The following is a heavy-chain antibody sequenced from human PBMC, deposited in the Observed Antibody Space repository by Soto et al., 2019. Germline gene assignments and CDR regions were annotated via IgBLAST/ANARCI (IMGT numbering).Heavy chain of an antibody. CDR3: ATRKDYYDSSGYSW. J-gene: IGHJ4*02. D-gene: IGHD3-22*01. CDR1: GYTLTELS. V-gene: IGHV1-24*01. CDR2: FDPEDGET. Sequence: ASVKVSCKVSGYTLTELSMHWVRQAPGKGLEWMGGFDPEDGETIYAQKFQGRVTMTEDTPTDTAYMELSSLRSEDTAVYYCATRKDYYDSSGYSWWGQGTLVTVSS.